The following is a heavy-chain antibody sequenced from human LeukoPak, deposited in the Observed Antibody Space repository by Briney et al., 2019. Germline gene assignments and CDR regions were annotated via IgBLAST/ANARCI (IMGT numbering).Heavy chain of an antibody. J-gene: IGHJ3*02. D-gene: IGHD2/OR15-2a*01. Sequence: ASVKVSCKASGGTFSSYAISWVRQAPGQGLEWMGRIIPILGIANYAQKFQGRVTITADKSTSTAYMELSSLRSEDTAVYYCARLLIAHAFDIWGQGTMVTVSS. CDR3: ARLLIAHAFDI. CDR1: GGTFSSYA. CDR2: IIPILGIA. V-gene: IGHV1-69*04.